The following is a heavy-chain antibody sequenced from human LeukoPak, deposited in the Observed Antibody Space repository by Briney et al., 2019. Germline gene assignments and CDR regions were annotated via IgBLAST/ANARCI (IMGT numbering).Heavy chain of an antibody. V-gene: IGHV3-30-3*01. CDR3: ATLDCGGDCYSGLKFAAEYFDL. J-gene: IGHJ2*01. CDR2: ISYDGSNK. CDR1: GFTFSSYA. Sequence: QSGGSLRLSCAASGFTFSSYAMHWVRQAPGKGLEWVAVISYDGSNKYYADSVKGRFTISRDNSKNTLYLQMNSLRAEDTAVYYCATLDCGGDCYSGLKFAAEYFDLWGRGTLVTVSS. D-gene: IGHD2-21*02.